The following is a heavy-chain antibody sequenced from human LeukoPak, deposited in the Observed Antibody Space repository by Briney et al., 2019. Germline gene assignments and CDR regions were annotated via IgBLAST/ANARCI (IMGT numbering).Heavy chain of an antibody. D-gene: IGHD3-22*01. CDR2: IYYSGST. Sequence: RASQTLSLTCTVSGGSVSSGDYYWSWIRQPPGKGLEWIGYIYYSGSTYYNPSLKSRLTISIDTSKNHFSLKLSSVAAADTAVYFCARAGMYHYDSGGYFPDSWGQGTLVTVSS. V-gene: IGHV4-30-4*01. CDR1: GGSVSSGDYY. CDR3: ARAGMYHYDSGGYFPDS. J-gene: IGHJ4*02.